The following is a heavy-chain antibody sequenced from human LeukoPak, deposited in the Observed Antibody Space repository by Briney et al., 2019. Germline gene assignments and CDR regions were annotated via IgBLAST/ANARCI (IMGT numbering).Heavy chain of an antibody. CDR2: ISSSSSYI. V-gene: IGHV3-21*01. Sequence: GGSLRLSCAASGFTFSSYSMNWVRQAPGKGLEWVSSISSSSSYIYYADSVKGRFTISRDNAKNSLYLQMNSLRAEDTAAYYCAKAQDIVVVPAAMDYWGQGTLVTVSS. J-gene: IGHJ4*02. CDR3: AKAQDIVVVPAAMDY. CDR1: GFTFSSYS. D-gene: IGHD2-2*01.